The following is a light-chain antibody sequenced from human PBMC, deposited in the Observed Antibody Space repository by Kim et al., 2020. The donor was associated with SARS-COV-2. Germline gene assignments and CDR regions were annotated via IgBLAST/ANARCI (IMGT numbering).Light chain of an antibody. CDR1: NIGSKS. V-gene: IGLV3-21*04. J-gene: IGLJ2*01. CDR2: YDS. Sequence: YELTQPPSVSVAPGKTARITCGGNNIGSKSEHWYQQKPGQAPVLVIYYDSDRPSGIPERFSGSNSGNTATLTISRVEAGDEADYYCQVWDRSSDHVVFGGGTQLTVL. CDR3: QVWDRSSDHVV.